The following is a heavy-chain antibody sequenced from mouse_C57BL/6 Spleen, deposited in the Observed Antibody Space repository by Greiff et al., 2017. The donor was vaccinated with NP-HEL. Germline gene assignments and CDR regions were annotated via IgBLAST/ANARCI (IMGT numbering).Heavy chain of an antibody. CDR2: INPNNGGT. J-gene: IGHJ2*01. V-gene: IGHV1-26*01. CDR3: ARYGNYGFDY. CDR1: GYTFTDYY. Sequence: VQLQQSGPELVKPGASVKISCKASGYTFTDYYMNWVKQSHGKSLEWIGDINPNNGGTSYNQKFKGKATLTVDKSSSTAYMELRSLTSEDSAVYYCARYGNYGFDYWGQGTTLTVSS. D-gene: IGHD2-1*01.